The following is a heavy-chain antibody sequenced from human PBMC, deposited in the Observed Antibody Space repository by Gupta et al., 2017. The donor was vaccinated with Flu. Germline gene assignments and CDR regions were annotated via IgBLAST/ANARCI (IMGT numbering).Heavy chain of an antibody. CDR2: INHSGST. D-gene: IGHD2-2*01. V-gene: IGHV4-34*01. CDR1: GGSFSGYY. J-gene: IGHJ4*02. CDR3: ARGSNRGIYFCSSTSCYFDY. Sequence: QVQLQQWGAGLLKPSETLSLTCAVYGGSFSGYYWSWIRQPPGKGLEWIGEINHSGSTNYNPSLKSRVTIAVDTSKNQFSLKLSSVTAADTAVYYCARGSNRGIYFCSSTSCYFDYWGQGTLVTVSS.